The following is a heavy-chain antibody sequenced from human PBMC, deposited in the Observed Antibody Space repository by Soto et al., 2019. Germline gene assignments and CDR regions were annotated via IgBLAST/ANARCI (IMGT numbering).Heavy chain of an antibody. J-gene: IGHJ4*02. CDR1: GFTFSDYA. CDR2: ISGGSSVT. V-gene: IGHV3-23*01. CDR3: AKVLSKNYYYPFDL. Sequence: GGSLRLSCTASGFTFSDYAMTWVRQAPGKGLEWVSTISGGSSVTYYGDSVKGRFTISRDNAKKTLFLQLNRLSAEDTATYYCAKVLSKNYYYPFDLWGQGTQVTVSS. D-gene: IGHD3-10*01.